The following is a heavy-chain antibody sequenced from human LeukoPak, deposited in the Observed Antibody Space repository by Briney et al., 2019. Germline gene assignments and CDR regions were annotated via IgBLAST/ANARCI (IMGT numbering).Heavy chain of an antibody. Sequence: QPGRSLRLSCTASGFTFGDYALSWVRQAPGKGLEWVGFIRSKAYAGTTEYAASVKGRFTISRDDSKSIAYLQMNSLKTEDTAVYYCTRGGDFGVPAPLGIDAFDIWGQGTMVTVSS. D-gene: IGHD2-2*01. CDR1: GFTFGDYA. CDR2: IRSKAYAGTT. J-gene: IGHJ3*02. CDR3: TRGGDFGVPAPLGIDAFDI. V-gene: IGHV3-49*04.